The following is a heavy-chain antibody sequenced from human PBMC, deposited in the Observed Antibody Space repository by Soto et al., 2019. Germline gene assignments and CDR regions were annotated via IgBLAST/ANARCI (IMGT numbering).Heavy chain of an antibody. CDR1: VYTFTSYA. V-gene: IGHV1-3*01. CDR2: INAGNGNT. Sequence: GXSVKVSCKASVYTFTSYAMHWVRQAPGQRLEWMGWINAGNGNTKYSQKFQGRVTITRDTSASTAYMELSSLRSEDTAVYYCASGTTAGDYAYYYYYGMDVWGQGTTVTVTS. D-gene: IGHD4-17*01. J-gene: IGHJ6*02. CDR3: ASGTTAGDYAYYYYYGMDV.